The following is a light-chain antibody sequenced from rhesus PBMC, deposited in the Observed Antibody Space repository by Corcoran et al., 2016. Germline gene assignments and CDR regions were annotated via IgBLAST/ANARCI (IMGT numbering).Light chain of an antibody. CDR1: QGISNW. Sequence: DIQMTQSPSSLSASVGDRVTSTSRASQGISNWLSWYQQKPGKAHKLLIYSASNLDTGVPSRFSGSGSGTEFTLTITSLHPEDISIYYCQQHDTSPFTFGPRTKLDIK. CDR3: QQHDTSPFT. CDR2: SAS. J-gene: IGKJ3*01. V-gene: IGKV1-69*01.